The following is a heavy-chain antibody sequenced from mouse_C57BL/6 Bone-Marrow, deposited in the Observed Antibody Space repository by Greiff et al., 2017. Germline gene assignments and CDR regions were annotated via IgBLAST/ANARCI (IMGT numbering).Heavy chain of an antibody. CDR3: TTPFTTVVATRAY. V-gene: IGHV14-1*01. CDR2: IDPEDGDT. CDR1: GFNIKDYY. D-gene: IGHD1-1*01. Sequence: EVQLQQSGAELVRPGASVKLSCTASGFNIKDYYMHWVKQRPEQGLEWIGRIDPEDGDTEYAPKFQGKATMTADTSSNTAYLQPSSLTSEDTAVYYCTTPFTTVVATRAYWGQGTLVTVSA. J-gene: IGHJ3*01.